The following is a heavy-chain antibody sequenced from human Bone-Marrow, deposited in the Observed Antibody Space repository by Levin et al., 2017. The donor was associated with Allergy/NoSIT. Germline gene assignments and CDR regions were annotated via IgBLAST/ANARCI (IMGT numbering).Heavy chain of an antibody. CDR1: GFTFSNYR. CDR2: IDGDGSTT. Sequence: LSLTCAASGFTFSNYRMHWVRQAPGKGLVWVSRIDGDGSTTSYADSVKGRFTISRDNAKSTLYLQMNSLRAEDTAVYFCARNLEADFWGQGTLVTVSS. CDR3: ARNLEADF. V-gene: IGHV3-74*01. J-gene: IGHJ4*02. D-gene: IGHD1-1*01.